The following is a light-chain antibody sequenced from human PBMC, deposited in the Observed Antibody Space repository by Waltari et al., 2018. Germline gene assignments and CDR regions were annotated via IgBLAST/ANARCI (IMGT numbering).Light chain of an antibody. V-gene: IGKV1-NL1*01. CDR3: QHYYNIPRT. CDR1: QAIRDS. J-gene: IGKJ1*01. Sequence: DIQMTQSPSSLSASVGDRVTITCRASQAIRDSLAWYQQKQGKAPKLLLYGASRLDSGVPVRFSGSGSGTDFTLTITSLQPEDFATYYCQHYYNIPRTFGQGTKVEVK. CDR2: GAS.